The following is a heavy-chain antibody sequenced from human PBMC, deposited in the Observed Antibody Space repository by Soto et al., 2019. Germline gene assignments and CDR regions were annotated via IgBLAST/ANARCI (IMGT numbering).Heavy chain of an antibody. CDR1: KFTFSNHA. CDR2: ITGTGGDT. Sequence: QAGESLRLSCAASKFTFSNHAMTWVRQAPGKGLEWVHAITGTGGDTFSADPVNGLFTISRNNSNNMLYLQMNSLRAEDTGVYYGAREELFSPGDLFWSGYPHLIAFDIWGQGTTVTVS. CDR3: AREELFSPGDLFWSGYPHLIAFDI. J-gene: IGHJ3*02. V-gene: IGHV3-23*01. D-gene: IGHD3-3*01.